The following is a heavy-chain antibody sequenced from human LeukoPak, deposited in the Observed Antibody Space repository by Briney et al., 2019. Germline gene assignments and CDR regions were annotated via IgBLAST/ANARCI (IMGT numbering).Heavy chain of an antibody. V-gene: IGHV5-51*01. CDR2: IYPGDSDT. CDR3: ARHSVISPFDY. CDR1: GYRFTSYW. J-gene: IGHJ4*02. Sequence: GESLKISCKGSGYRFTSYWIGWVRQMPGKGLEWMGLIYPGDSDTRYRPSFQGQVTISADKSISTAYLQWSSLKASDTAMYYCARHSVISPFDYWGQGTLVTVSS.